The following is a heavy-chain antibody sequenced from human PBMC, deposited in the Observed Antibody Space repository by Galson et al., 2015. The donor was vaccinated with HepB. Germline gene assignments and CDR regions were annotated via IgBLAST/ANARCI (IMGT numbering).Heavy chain of an antibody. Sequence: SLRLSCAASGFTFSSYAMHWVRQAPGKGLEWVAVISYDGSNKYYADSVKGRFTISRDNSKNTLYLQMNSLRAEDTAVYYCARDSGRDSSSWHYHYGMDVWGQGTTVTVSS. CDR1: GFTFSSYA. CDR2: ISYDGSNK. D-gene: IGHD6-13*01. J-gene: IGHJ6*02. CDR3: ARDSGRDSSSWHYHYGMDV. V-gene: IGHV3-30*04.